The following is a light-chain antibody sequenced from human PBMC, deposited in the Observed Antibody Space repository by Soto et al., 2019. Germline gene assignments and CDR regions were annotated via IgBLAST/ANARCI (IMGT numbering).Light chain of an antibody. Sequence: VLTQAPDTLSVSPGERATLSCRASQAINNNVAWYQLKDGQVPRLLIYGASTRAADVPVRFSGSGYGTEFTLTITSLQSEDSAVYYCQEYNKWHPITFGGGTKVDIK. V-gene: IGKV3-15*01. CDR3: QEYNKWHPIT. CDR2: GAS. CDR1: QAINNN. J-gene: IGKJ4*01.